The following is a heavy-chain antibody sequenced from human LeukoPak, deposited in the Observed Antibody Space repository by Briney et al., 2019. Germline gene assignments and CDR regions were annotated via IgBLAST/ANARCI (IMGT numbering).Heavy chain of an antibody. J-gene: IGHJ6*03. CDR3: ARHPTLTTPFYHFYYYMDV. Sequence: PSGGSLRLSCAASGFTFSTYWMSWVRQAPGKGLEWVANIKEDGSDKYHVESVKGRFTISRDNAKNSLYLQMNSVRAEDTAVYYCARHPTLTTPFYHFYYYMDVWGKGTTVTISS. V-gene: IGHV3-7*01. CDR2: IKEDGSDK. CDR1: GFTFSTYW. D-gene: IGHD4-11*01.